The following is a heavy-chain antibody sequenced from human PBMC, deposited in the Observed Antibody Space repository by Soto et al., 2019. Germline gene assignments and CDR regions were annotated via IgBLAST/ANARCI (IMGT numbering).Heavy chain of an antibody. V-gene: IGHV3-7*01. CDR2: IKEDGSDK. D-gene: IGHD6-19*01. CDR3: AREGEPYSSGCRKCGAYDY. Sequence: EVQLVESGGGLVQPGGSLRLSCAASGFTFSSYWMSWVRQAPGKGLEWVANIKEDGSDKSYVDSVKGRFTIARDNAKNTLYLQLHGLRGEDTAVYYCAREGEPYSSGCRKCGAYDYWGQGNLV. CDR1: GFTFSSYW. J-gene: IGHJ4*02.